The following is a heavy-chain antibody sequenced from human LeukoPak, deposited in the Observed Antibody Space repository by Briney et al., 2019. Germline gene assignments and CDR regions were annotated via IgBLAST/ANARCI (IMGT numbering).Heavy chain of an antibody. CDR2: IYYSGSA. V-gene: IGHV4-59*08. J-gene: IGHJ5*02. CDR1: GGSISSYY. CDR3: AGVVNYYSMFDP. Sequence: PSETLSLTCTVSGGSISSYYWSWIRQPPGKGLEWIGYIYYSGSANYNPSLKSRVTISVDTSKNQFSLKLSSVTAADTAVYYCAGVVNYYSMFDPWGQGTLVTVSS. D-gene: IGHD2-21*02.